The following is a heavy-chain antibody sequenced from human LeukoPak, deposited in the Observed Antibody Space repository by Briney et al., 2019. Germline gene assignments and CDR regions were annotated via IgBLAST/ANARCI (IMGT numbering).Heavy chain of an antibody. V-gene: IGHV3-21*01. CDR2: ISSSSSYI. CDR3: ARNGRLDTENYFDY. J-gene: IGHJ4*02. Sequence: SGGGVVQPGRSLRLSCAASGFTFSSYSMNWVRQAPGKGLEWVSSISSSSSYIYYADSVKGRFTISRDNAKNSLYLQMNSLRAEDTAVYYCARNGRLDTENYFDYWGRGTLSPSPQ. D-gene: IGHD5-18*01. CDR1: GFTFSSYS.